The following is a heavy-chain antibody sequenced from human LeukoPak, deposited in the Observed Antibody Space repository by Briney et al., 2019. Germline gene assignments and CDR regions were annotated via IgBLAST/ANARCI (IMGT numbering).Heavy chain of an antibody. CDR1: GFTFSSYS. Sequence: GGSLRLSCAASGFTFSSYSMNWVRQAPGKGLEWVSSISSGTSYIYYADSVKGRFTISRDNSKNTLYLQMNSLRVEDTAVYYCAQGRSHTAMYFWGQGTLVTVSS. CDR3: AQGRSHTAMYF. D-gene: IGHD5-18*01. J-gene: IGHJ4*02. V-gene: IGHV3-21*01. CDR2: ISSGTSYI.